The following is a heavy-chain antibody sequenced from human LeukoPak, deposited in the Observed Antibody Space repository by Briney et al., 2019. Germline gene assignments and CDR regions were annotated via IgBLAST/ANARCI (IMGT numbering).Heavy chain of an antibody. J-gene: IGHJ5*02. CDR2: INHSGST. CDR1: GGSFSGYY. CDR3: ARSITIFGVVIRKSTNWFDP. Sequence: PSETLSLTCAVYGGSFSGYYWSWIRQPPGKGLEWIGEINHSGSTNYNPSLRSRVTISVDTSKNQFSLKLSSVTAADTAVYYCARSITIFGVVIRKSTNWFDPWGQGTLVTVPS. D-gene: IGHD3-3*01. V-gene: IGHV4-34*01.